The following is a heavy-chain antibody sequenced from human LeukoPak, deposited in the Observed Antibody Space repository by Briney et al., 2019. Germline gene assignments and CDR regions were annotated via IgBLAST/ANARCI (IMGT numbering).Heavy chain of an antibody. CDR3: ARDGRGRWFGELYDWFDP. D-gene: IGHD3-10*01. V-gene: IGHV1-2*02. J-gene: IGHJ5*02. CDR2: INPNSGGT. Sequence: ASVKVSCKASGYTFTGYYMHWVRQAPGQGLEWMGWINPNSGGTNYAQKFQGRVTMTRDTSISTAYMELSRLRSDDTAVYYCARDGRGRWFGELYDWFDPWGQGTLVTVSS. CDR1: GYTFTGYY.